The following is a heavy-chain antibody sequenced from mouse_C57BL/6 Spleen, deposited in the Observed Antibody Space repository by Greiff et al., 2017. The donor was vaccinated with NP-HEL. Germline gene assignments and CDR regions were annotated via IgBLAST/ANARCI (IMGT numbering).Heavy chain of an antibody. CDR2: IDPSDSYT. J-gene: IGHJ2*01. CDR3: ARRGLAGTYLDY. D-gene: IGHD4-1*01. CDR1: GYTFTSYW. V-gene: IGHV1-50*01. Sequence: QVQLQQPGAELVKPGASVKLSCKASGYTFTSYWMQWVKQRPGQGLEWIGEIDPSDSYTNYNQKFKGKATLTVDTSSSTAYMQLSSLTSEDSAVYYCARRGLAGTYLDYWGQGTTLTVSS.